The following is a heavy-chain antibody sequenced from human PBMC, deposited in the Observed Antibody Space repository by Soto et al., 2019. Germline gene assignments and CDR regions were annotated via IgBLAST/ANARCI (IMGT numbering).Heavy chain of an antibody. CDR2: IWYDGSYR. V-gene: IGHV3-33*01. Sequence: GGSLRLSCISSGFTFNTYGMFWARQAPGTGLEWVAGIWYDGSYRYYVDSVKGRFTVSRDNSKNTVYLEMNNLRGEDTAVYYCARIHGSGHLGWFDPWGQGTLVTVSS. D-gene: IGHD3-10*01. J-gene: IGHJ5*02. CDR1: GFTFNTYG. CDR3: ARIHGSGHLGWFDP.